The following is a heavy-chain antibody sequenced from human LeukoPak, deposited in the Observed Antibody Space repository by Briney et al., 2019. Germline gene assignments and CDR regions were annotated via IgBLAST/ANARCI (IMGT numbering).Heavy chain of an antibody. D-gene: IGHD4-11*01. J-gene: IGHJ4*02. CDR2: TYYRSKWYN. CDR1: GDSVSSNSAA. CDR3: ARKGTVTTPFDY. V-gene: IGHV6-1*01. Sequence: SQTLSLTCAISGDSVSSNSAAWNWIRQSPSRGLEWLGRTYYRSKWYNDYVESVKSRITINSDTSKNQFSLHLNSVTPEDTAVYYCARKGTVTTPFDYWGQGNLVTVSS.